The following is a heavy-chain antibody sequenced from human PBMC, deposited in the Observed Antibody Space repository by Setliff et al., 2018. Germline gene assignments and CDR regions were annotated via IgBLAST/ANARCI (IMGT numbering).Heavy chain of an antibody. V-gene: IGHV1-69-2*01. Sequence: CKASGYTFTDDYMYWVKQAPGKGLEWMGRIDPEDGKTVYAEKFQGRVIISADTSIDTVYLEIDSLRSEDTAVYYCAFRRGYIYGLDNWGQGTLVTVSS. CDR3: AFRRGYIYGLDN. D-gene: IGHD5-18*01. J-gene: IGHJ4*02. CDR1: GYTFTDDY. CDR2: IDPEDGKT.